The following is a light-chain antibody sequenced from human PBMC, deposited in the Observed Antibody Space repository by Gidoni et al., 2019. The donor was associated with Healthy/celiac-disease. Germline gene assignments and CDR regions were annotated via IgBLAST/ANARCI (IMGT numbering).Light chain of an antibody. CDR1: QSVSSN. CDR2: GAS. Sequence: SQSVSSNLAWYQQKPGQAPRLLIYGASTRATGIPARFSGSGSGTEFTLTISSLQSEDFAVYYCQQYNNWPPGHTFGQGTKLEIK. V-gene: IGKV3-15*01. J-gene: IGKJ2*01. CDR3: QQYNNWPPGHT.